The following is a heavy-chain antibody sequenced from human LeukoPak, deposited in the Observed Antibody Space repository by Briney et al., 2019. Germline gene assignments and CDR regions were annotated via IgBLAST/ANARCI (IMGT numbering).Heavy chain of an antibody. Sequence: PGRSLRLSCAASGFSFDDYAMHWVRQAPGKGLEWVSSISWNSGSVDYADSVKGRFTISRDNAKNSLYLQMSSLRPEDTALYYCAKDIDLMSSTWQFDYWGQGTLVTVSS. CDR3: AKDIDLMSSTWQFDY. D-gene: IGHD6-13*01. V-gene: IGHV3-9*01. CDR2: ISWNSGSV. J-gene: IGHJ4*02. CDR1: GFSFDDYA.